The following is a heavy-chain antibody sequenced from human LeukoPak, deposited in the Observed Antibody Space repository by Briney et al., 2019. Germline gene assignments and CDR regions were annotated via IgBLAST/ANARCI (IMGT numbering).Heavy chain of an antibody. V-gene: IGHV1-18*01. CDR1: GYTFTSYG. CDR2: ISAYNGNT. CDR3: ARDSDCWSGYPTNNNWFDP. Sequence: GASVKVSCKASGYTFTSYGISWVRQAPGQGLEWMGWISAYNGNTNYAQKLQGRVTMTTDTSTSTAYMELRSLRSDDTAVYYCARDSDCWSGYPTNNNWFDPWGQGTLVTVSS. J-gene: IGHJ5*02. D-gene: IGHD3-3*01.